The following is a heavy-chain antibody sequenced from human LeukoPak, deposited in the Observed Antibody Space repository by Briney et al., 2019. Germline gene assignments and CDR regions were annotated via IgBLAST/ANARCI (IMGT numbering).Heavy chain of an antibody. Sequence: SETLSLTCTVSGGSMSSGSYYWSWIRQPAGKGLEWIGRIYTSGTTNYNPSLKSRVTISVDTSKNQFSLKLSSVTAADTAVYYCARAPRRPTYYYMDVWGKGTTVTISS. V-gene: IGHV4-61*02. J-gene: IGHJ6*03. CDR3: ARAPRRPTYYYMDV. CDR1: GGSMSSGSYY. CDR2: IYTSGTT.